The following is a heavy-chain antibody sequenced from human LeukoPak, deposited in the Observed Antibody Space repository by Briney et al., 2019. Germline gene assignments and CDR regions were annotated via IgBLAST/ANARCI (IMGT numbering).Heavy chain of an antibody. CDR1: GGSLSIYF. CDR2: ITHSGRI. CDR3: APIFGDYSDFDS. V-gene: IGHV4-34*01. D-gene: IGHD4-17*01. J-gene: IGHJ4*01. Sequence: SETLSLTCAVYGGSLSIYFWSWIRQPPGQGLEWIGEITHSGRIHYNPSLKGRVTISRGTSKNQFSLRLSSVTAADTAVYYCAPIFGDYSDFDSWGQGTLVTVSS.